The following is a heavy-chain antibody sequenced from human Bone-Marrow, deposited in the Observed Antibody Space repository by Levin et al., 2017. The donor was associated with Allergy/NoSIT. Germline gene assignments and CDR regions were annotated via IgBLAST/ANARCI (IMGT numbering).Heavy chain of an antibody. J-gene: IGHJ4*02. CDR2: IYYSGSS. D-gene: IGHD3-10*01. CDR3: TAEGVCGDFES. Sequence: SQTLSLTCTVSGDSSADYFCNWIRQAPGGGLEWIGHIYYSGSSHYNPSLNGRVTFSVDSSKNQFSLTPTSVTAAATAVYYCTAEGVCGDFESWGQGTLVIVSS. V-gene: IGHV4-59*01. CDR1: GDSSADYF.